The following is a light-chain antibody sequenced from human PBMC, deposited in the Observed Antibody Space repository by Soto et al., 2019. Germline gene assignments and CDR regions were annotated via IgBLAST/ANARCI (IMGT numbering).Light chain of an antibody. V-gene: IGLV2-8*01. CDR3: SSYAGSNNLV. CDR1: SSDVGGYNY. Sequence: QSALTQPPSASGSPGQSVTISCTGTSSDVGGYNYVSWYQQHPGKAPKLMNYDVSQRPSGVPDRFSGSKSGNTASLTVSGLQAEDEADYYCSSYAGSNNLVFGTGTKVTVL. CDR2: DVS. J-gene: IGLJ1*01.